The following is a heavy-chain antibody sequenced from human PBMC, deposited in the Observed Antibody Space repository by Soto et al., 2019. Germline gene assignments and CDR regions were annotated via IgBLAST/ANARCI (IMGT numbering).Heavy chain of an antibody. Sequence: EVQLVESGGGWVQPGRSLRLSCAASGFTFDDNAMHWVRQTPGKGLEWVSGISWNSGSIGYADSEKGRFTISRDNAKKSLYLQMDSLRAEDTALYYCAKAQYLYGDYVPEAFDIWGQGTMVTVSS. V-gene: IGHV3-9*01. CDR2: ISWNSGSI. CDR1: GFTFDDNA. CDR3: AKAQYLYGDYVPEAFDI. J-gene: IGHJ3*02. D-gene: IGHD4-17*01.